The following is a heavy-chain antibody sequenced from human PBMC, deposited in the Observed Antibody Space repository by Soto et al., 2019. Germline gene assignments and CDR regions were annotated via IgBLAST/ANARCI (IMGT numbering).Heavy chain of an antibody. J-gene: IGHJ4*02. D-gene: IGHD6-13*01. CDR1: GVTFSSYA. Sequence: EVQLLESGGGLVQPGGSLRLSCAASGVTFSSYAMSWVRQAPGKGLEWVSAISGSGGSTYYADSVKGRFTISRDNSQSTLTLQMGSLRAEYTAVYYCATENGYSRSWFEFDYWGQGTLVTVSS. CDR2: ISGSGGST. V-gene: IGHV3-23*01. CDR3: ATENGYSRSWFEFDY.